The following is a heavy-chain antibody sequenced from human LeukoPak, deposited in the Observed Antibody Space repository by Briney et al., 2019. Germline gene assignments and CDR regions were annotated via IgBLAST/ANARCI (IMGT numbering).Heavy chain of an antibody. Sequence: PGGSLRLSCAASGFTFSSYAMSWVRQAPGKGLEWVSGISGSGGSTSYADSVKGRFTISRDNSKNTLYLHMNSLRAEDTAVYYCAKGLSGYSFGYWDYWGQGTLVTVSS. D-gene: IGHD5-18*01. CDR3: AKGLSGYSFGYWDY. CDR2: ISGSGGST. CDR1: GFTFSSYA. V-gene: IGHV3-23*01. J-gene: IGHJ4*02.